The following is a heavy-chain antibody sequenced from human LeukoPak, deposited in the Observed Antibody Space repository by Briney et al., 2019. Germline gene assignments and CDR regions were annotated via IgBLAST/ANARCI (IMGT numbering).Heavy chain of an antibody. CDR3: ARRFYDSSGYYFFDS. Sequence: ASVKVSCKASGYTFTGYYMHWVRQAPGQGLEWMGWINPNSGGTNYAQKFQGRVTMTRDTSISTAYMELSRLRSDDTAVYYCARRFYDSSGYYFFDSWGQGTLVTVSS. J-gene: IGHJ4*02. CDR2: INPNSGGT. CDR1: GYTFTGYY. D-gene: IGHD3-22*01. V-gene: IGHV1-2*02.